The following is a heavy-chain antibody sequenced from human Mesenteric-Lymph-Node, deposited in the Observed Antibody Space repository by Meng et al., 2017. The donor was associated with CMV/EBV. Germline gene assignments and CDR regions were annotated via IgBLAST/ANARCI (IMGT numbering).Heavy chain of an antibody. Sequence: ASVKVSCKASGYTFTSYDINWVRQATGQGLEWMGWMNPNSGNTGYAQKFQGRVTITRNTSISTAYMELSSLRSEDTAVYYCARQFSSGSYYHYYYGMDVWGQGTTVTVSS. J-gene: IGHJ6*02. CDR2: MNPNSGNT. CDR3: ARQFSSGSYYHYYYGMDV. D-gene: IGHD3-10*01. CDR1: GYTFTSYD. V-gene: IGHV1-8*03.